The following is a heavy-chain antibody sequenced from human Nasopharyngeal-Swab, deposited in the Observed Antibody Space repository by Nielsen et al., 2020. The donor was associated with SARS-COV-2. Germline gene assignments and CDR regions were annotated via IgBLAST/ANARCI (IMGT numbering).Heavy chain of an antibody. V-gene: IGHV4-59*01. J-gene: IGHJ5*02. D-gene: IGHD1-26*01. CDR2: IYYSGST. Sequence: WIRQPPGKGLEWIEYIYYSGSTNYNPSLKSRVTISVDTSKNQFSLKLSSVTAADTAVYYCARGIVGATDWGGWFDPWGQGTLVTVSS. CDR3: ARGIVGATDWGGWFDP.